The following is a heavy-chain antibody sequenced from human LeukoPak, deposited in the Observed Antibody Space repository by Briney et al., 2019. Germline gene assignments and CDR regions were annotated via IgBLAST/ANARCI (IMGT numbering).Heavy chain of an antibody. CDR2: ISYAGSNK. V-gene: IGHV3-30*18. Sequence: GGSLRLSCAASGFTFSSYGMHWVRQAPGKGLEWVAVISYAGSNKYYADSVKGRFTISRDNSKNTLYLQMNSLRAEDTAVYYCAKDRYGSGTYQDYWGQGTLVTVSS. D-gene: IGHD3-10*01. CDR1: GFTFSSYG. CDR3: AKDRYGSGTYQDY. J-gene: IGHJ4*02.